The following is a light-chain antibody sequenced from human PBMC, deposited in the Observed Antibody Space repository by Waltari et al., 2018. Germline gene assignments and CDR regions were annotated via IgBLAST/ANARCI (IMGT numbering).Light chain of an antibody. Sequence: SYVLTQPPSVSVAPGKTASLSCGGDDVGTKSVHWYQQRPGQPPVRVVYDEGDRPSGIRGRFSGSKSGNTATLTISRVGAGDEADYYCQVWDSRSDHVVFGGGTKLIVL. CDR3: QVWDSRSDHVV. CDR2: DEG. CDR1: DVGTKS. V-gene: IGLV3-21*03. J-gene: IGLJ2*01.